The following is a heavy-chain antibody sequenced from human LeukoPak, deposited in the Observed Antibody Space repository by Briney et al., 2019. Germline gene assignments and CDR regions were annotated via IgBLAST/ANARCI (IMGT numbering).Heavy chain of an antibody. CDR1: GFTFSDYY. CDR3: ARVALGFDY. Sequence: PGGFLRLSCAASGFTFSDYYMSWIRQAPGKGLEWVSYISGSGSTIYYTDSVKGRFTISRDIAKNSLYLQMNSRRAEDTAVYYCARVALGFDYWGQGTLVTVSS. CDR2: ISGSGSTI. D-gene: IGHD3-16*01. J-gene: IGHJ4*02. V-gene: IGHV3-11*04.